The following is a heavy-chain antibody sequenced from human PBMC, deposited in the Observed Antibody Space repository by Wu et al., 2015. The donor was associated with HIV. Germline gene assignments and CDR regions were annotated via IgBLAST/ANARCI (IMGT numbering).Heavy chain of an antibody. D-gene: IGHD3-10*01. CDR2: ISPSDEFT. Sequence: QAQLVQSGAEVKKPGASVKVSCKASGYTFKIYYIHWVRQAPGQGLEWMALISPSDEFTIYAEKFRGRVTVTRDTSTSTLYMEVNSLSSEDTAVYYCAREAHSGTNTGLDVWGQGTTVTVSS. CDR1: GYTFKIYY. CDR3: AREAHSGTNTGLDV. V-gene: IGHV1-46*02. J-gene: IGHJ6*02.